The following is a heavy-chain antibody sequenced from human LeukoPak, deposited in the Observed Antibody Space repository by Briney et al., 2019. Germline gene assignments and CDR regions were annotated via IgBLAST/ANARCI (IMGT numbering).Heavy chain of an antibody. Sequence: SETLSLTCTVSGGSITSNYWSWIRQPPGKGLEWIGYIYYSGTTNCNPSLKSRVTMSVDTSKNQFSLKLSSVTAAGTAVYYCTRARYSGYVIDYWGQGTLITVSS. J-gene: IGHJ4*02. CDR3: TRARYSGYVIDY. D-gene: IGHD5-12*01. CDR2: IYYSGTT. CDR1: GGSITSNY. V-gene: IGHV4-59*01.